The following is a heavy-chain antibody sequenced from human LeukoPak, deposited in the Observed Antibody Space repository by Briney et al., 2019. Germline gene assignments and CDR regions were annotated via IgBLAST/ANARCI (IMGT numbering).Heavy chain of an antibody. V-gene: IGHV1-46*01. CDR3: ARAIYDSSGYYAGPFDY. Sequence: ASVKVSCKASGYTFTSYYMHWVRQAPGQGLEWMGIINPSGGSTSYAQKFQGRVTMTRDMSTSTVYMELSSLRSEDTAVYYCARAIYDSSGYYAGPFDYWGQGTLVTVSS. CDR1: GYTFTSYY. D-gene: IGHD3-22*01. CDR2: INPSGGST. J-gene: IGHJ4*02.